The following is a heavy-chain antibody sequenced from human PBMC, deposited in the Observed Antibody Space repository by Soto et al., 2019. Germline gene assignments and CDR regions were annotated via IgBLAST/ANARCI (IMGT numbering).Heavy chain of an antibody. V-gene: IGHV4-61*01. J-gene: IGHJ5*02. CDR1: GGSVSSGSYY. CDR2: IYYSGST. CDR3: ARNVDTAMVNWFDP. D-gene: IGHD5-18*01. Sequence: PSETLSLTCTVSGGSVSSGSYYWSWIRQPPGKGLEWIGYIYYSGSTNYNPSLKSRVTISVDTSKNQFPLKLSSVTAADTAVYYCARNVDTAMVNWFDPWGQGTLVTVS.